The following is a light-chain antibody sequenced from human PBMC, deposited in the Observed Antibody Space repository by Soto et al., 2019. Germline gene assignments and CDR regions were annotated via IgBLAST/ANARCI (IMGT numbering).Light chain of an antibody. Sequence: EIVLTQSPGTLSLSPGERATLSCRASQSVSSSYLAWYQQKPGQAPRLLIYGASSRPTGIPDRFSGSGSRTDFTLTISRLEPEDFAVYYCQQYGSSPRTFGQGTKVDIK. CDR2: GAS. CDR3: QQYGSSPRT. CDR1: QSVSSSY. V-gene: IGKV3-20*01. J-gene: IGKJ1*01.